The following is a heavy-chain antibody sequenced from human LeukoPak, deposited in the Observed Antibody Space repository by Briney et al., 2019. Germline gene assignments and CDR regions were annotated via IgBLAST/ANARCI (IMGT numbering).Heavy chain of an antibody. CDR3: ARSGDYYYYYYMDV. Sequence: ASVKVSCXASGYTFTGYYMHWVRQARGQGLEWMAWINPNSGGTNYAQKFQGRVTMTRDTSISTAYMELSRLRSDDTAVYYCARSGDYYYYYYMDVWGKGTTVTVSS. CDR1: GYTFTGYY. J-gene: IGHJ6*03. CDR2: INPNSGGT. D-gene: IGHD1-26*01. V-gene: IGHV1-2*02.